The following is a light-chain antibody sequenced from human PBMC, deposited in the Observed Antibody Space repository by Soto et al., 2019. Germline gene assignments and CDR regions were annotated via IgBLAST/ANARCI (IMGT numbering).Light chain of an antibody. CDR2: LNSDGSH. V-gene: IGLV4-69*01. CDR3: QTWGTGIHV. CDR1: SGHSSYA. Sequence: QSVLTQSPSASASLGPSVKLTCTLSSGHSSYAIAWHQQQPEKGPRYLMKLNSDGSHGKGDGIPDRFSGSSSGAERYLIISSLQSEDEADYCCQTWGTGIHVFGTGTKLTVL. J-gene: IGLJ1*01.